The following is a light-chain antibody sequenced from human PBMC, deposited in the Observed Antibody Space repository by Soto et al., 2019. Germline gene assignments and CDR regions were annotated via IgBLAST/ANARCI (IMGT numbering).Light chain of an antibody. V-gene: IGLV2-14*01. CDR1: SSDVGGYNY. Sequence: QSALTQPASVSGSPGQSITISCTGTSSDVGGYNYVSWYQPHPAKAPKLMIYEVSNRPSGVSHRFSGSKSGNTASLTISGLQAEDEAEYYCFSYTTSSTLVFGGGTKLTVL. CDR3: FSYTTSSTLV. J-gene: IGLJ2*01. CDR2: EVS.